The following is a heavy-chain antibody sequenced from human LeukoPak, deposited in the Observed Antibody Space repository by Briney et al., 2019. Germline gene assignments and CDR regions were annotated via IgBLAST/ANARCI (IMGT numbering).Heavy chain of an antibody. Sequence: GGSLRLSCAASGFTFSSYAMSWVRQAPGKGLEWVSAISGSGGSTYYADSVKGRFTTSRDNSKNTPYLQMNSLRAEDTAVYYCAKPLLVPEGGDYWGQGTLVTVSS. CDR1: GFTFSSYA. CDR3: AKPLLVPEGGDY. D-gene: IGHD2-8*01. CDR2: ISGSGGST. J-gene: IGHJ4*02. V-gene: IGHV3-23*01.